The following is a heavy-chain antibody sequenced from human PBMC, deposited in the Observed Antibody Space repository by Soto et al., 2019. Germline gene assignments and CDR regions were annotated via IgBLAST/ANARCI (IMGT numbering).Heavy chain of an antibody. J-gene: IGHJ6*02. CDR2: INSGGGST. CDR3: ARAGPLNYYYYGMDV. CDR1: GFTFNIYA. V-gene: IGHV3-74*01. Sequence: GGSLRLSCAASGFTFNIYAMSWVRQAPGKGLEWVSRINSGGGSTSYADSVKGRFTISRDNAKNTLYLQMNSLRAEDTAVYYCARAGPLNYYYYGMDVWGQGTTVTVSS.